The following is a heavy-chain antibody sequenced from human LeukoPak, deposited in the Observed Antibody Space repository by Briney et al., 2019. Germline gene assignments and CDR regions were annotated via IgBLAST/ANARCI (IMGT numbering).Heavy chain of an antibody. J-gene: IGHJ4*02. CDR2: INHSGST. V-gene: IGHV4-34*01. CDR1: GGSFSGYY. CDR3: ARTDSGSYWGVFDY. Sequence: SETLSLTCAVYGGSFSGYYWSWIRQPPGKGLEWIGEINHSGSTNYNPSLKSRVTISVDTSKNQFSLKLSSVTAADTAVYYCARTDSGSYWGVFDYWGQGTLVTVSS. D-gene: IGHD1-26*01.